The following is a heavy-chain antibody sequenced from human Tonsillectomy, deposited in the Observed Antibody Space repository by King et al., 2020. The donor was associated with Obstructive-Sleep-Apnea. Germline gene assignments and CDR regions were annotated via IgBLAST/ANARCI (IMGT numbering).Heavy chain of an antibody. CDR3: ARKARYSSAWYFDY. D-gene: IGHD6-19*01. V-gene: IGHV3-20*04. J-gene: IGHJ4*02. CDR2: INWNGANT. Sequence: VQLVESGGGVIRPGGSLRLSCAASGFTFDDYGMSWVRQAPGKGLEWVSVINWNGANTGYADSVKGRFTISRDNARNSLYLQMNSLRAVDTALYYCARKARYSSAWYFDYWGRGILVTVSS. CDR1: GFTFDDYG.